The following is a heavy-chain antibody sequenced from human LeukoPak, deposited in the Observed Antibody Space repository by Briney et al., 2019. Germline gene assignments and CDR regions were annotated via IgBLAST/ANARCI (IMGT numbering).Heavy chain of an antibody. CDR2: IWYDGSNK. J-gene: IGHJ3*01. D-gene: IGHD5-18*01. CDR3: ARGAHTAGLSL. CDR1: GFIVNSYA. V-gene: IGHV3-33*07. Sequence: GGSLRLSCAASGFIVNSYAMSWVRQAPGKGLEWVAVIWYDGSNKYYADSVKGRFTISRDNSKNTLYLQMNSLRAEDTAVYYCARGAHTAGLSLWGQGTMVTVSS.